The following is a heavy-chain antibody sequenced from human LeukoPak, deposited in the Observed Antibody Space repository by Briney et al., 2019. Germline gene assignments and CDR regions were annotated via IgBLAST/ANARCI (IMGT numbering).Heavy chain of an antibody. CDR2: IKSKANGGTI. D-gene: IGHD3-22*01. J-gene: IGHJ4*02. CDR3: TTEWYYYDSSSC. V-gene: IGHV3-15*01. Sequence: GGSLRLSCAASGFTFSNAWMSWVRRAPGKGLEWVGHIKSKANGGTIDYAAPVKDRFTISRDDSKTTLYLQMNNLKTEDTAVYYCTTEWYYYDSSSCWGQGTLVTVSS. CDR1: GFTFSNAW.